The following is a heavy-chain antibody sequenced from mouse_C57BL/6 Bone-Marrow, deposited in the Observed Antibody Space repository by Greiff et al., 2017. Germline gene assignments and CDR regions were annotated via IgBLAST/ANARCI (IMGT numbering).Heavy chain of an antibody. CDR2: IWSGGST. V-gene: IGHV2-4*01. CDR1: GFSLTSYG. J-gene: IGHJ3*01. D-gene: IGHD2-12*01. Sequence: QVQLKESGPGLVQPSQSLSITCTVSGFSLTSYGVHWVRQPPGKGLEWLGVIWSGGSTDYNAAFISRKSISKDNSKRQVFFKMNSLQADDTAIYYCAKRRRYYIFAYWGQGTLVTVSA. CDR3: AKRRRYYIFAY.